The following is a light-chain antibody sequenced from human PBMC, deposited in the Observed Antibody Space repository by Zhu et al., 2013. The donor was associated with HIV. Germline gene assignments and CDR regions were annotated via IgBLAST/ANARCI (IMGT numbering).Light chain of an antibody. CDR1: RLGDKY. V-gene: IGLV3-1*01. Sequence: SYELTQPPSVSVSPGQTARITCSGDRLGDKYACWYQQRPGQAPVLVVYDDSDRPSGIPERFSGSNSGNTATLTISRVEAGDEADYYCQAWDSSIVVFGGGTKLTVL. CDR3: QAWDSSIVV. J-gene: IGLJ2*01. CDR2: DDS.